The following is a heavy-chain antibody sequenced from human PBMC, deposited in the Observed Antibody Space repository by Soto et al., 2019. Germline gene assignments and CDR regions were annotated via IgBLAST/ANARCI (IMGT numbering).Heavy chain of an antibody. D-gene: IGHD3-16*01. Sequence: QVQLQESGPGLVKPSETLSLTCTVCGGSISSYYWSWIRQPPGKGLEWIGYIYYSGSTNYNPSLQXRVTISVDTSKNQFSLKLSSVTAADTAVYYCARSWGYYFDYWGQGTLVTVSS. CDR1: GGSISSYY. CDR2: IYYSGST. CDR3: ARSWGYYFDY. V-gene: IGHV4-59*01. J-gene: IGHJ4*02.